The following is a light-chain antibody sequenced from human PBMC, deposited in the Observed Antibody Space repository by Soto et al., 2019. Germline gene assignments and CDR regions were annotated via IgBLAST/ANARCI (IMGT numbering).Light chain of an antibody. CDR1: SSDVGGYDY. V-gene: IGLV2-14*01. CDR3: SSYTTMSATV. Sequence: QSVLTQPASVSGSPGQSITISCTGTSSDVGGYDYVSWFQQHPDKAPKLIIYNVSNRPSGVSDRFSGSKSGNTASLTISGHQADEEDDYCRSSYTTMSATVFGRGTKVTVL. J-gene: IGLJ1*01. CDR2: NVS.